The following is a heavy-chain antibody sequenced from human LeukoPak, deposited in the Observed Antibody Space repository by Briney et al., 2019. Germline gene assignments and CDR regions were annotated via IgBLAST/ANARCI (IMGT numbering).Heavy chain of an antibody. CDR1: GGSFSGYS. V-gene: IGHV4-34*01. CDR2: IDRSGST. CDR3: ARGSATGLAY. J-gene: IGHJ4*02. Sequence: PSGTLSLTCAVYGGSFSGYSWTWIRQPPGKGLEWIGEIDRSGSTNYNPALKSRLTISVDTSKNQFSLKLTSVTAADTAVYYCARGSATGLAYWGQGTLVTVSS. D-gene: IGHD1-1*01.